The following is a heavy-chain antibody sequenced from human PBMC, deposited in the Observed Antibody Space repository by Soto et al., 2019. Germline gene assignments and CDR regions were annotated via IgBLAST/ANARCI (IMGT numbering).Heavy chain of an antibody. V-gene: IGHV3-23*01. J-gene: IGHJ4*02. CDR3: AKNGLGSSPSAIDS. CDR1: GFTFSSNG. D-gene: IGHD6-6*01. Sequence: GGSLRLSCATSGFTFSSNGMSWVRQAPGKGLDWVSGISGNGRNTYYADSVKGRFTISRDNSKNTVFLQMNSVRAEDTAVYYCAKNGLGSSPSAIDSWGQGTLVTVSS. CDR2: ISGNGRNT.